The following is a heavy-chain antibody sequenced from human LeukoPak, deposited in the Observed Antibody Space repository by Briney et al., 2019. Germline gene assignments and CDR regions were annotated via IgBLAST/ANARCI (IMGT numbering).Heavy chain of an antibody. CDR2: IYYSGST. J-gene: IGHJ6*02. Sequence: SETLSLTCTVSGVSISSSNYYWSWIRQPPGKGLEWIGYIYYSGSTNYNPSLKSRVTISVDTSKNQFSLKLSSVTAADTAVYYCARVGGTNYYYYGMDVWGQGTTVTVSS. D-gene: IGHD1-26*01. CDR3: ARVGGTNYYYYGMDV. CDR1: GVSISSSNYY. V-gene: IGHV4-61*01.